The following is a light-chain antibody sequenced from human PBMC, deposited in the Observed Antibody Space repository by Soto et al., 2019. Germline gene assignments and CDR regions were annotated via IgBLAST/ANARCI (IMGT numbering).Light chain of an antibody. CDR3: SSYTTSSTLVV. V-gene: IGLV2-14*01. J-gene: IGLJ2*01. Sequence: QSALTQPASGSGSPRQSITISCTGTRRDVGGYNYVSWYKQHPGKAPKLMIYEVSNRPSGVSNRFSGSKSGNTASLTISGLQAEEEAHYHCSSYTTSSTLVVFGGGSQLT. CDR1: RRDVGGYNY. CDR2: EVS.